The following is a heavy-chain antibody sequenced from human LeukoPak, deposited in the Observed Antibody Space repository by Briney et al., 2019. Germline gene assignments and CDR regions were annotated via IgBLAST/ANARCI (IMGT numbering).Heavy chain of an antibody. V-gene: IGHV3-33*01. J-gene: IGHJ4*02. CDR2: IWYDGSNK. D-gene: IGHD3-22*01. CDR1: GFTFDNYG. Sequence: QPGRSLRLSCAASGFTFDNYGMHWVRQAPGKGLEWVAVIWYDGSNKYYADSVKGRFTISRDNSKNTLYLQMNSLRAEDTAVYYCARAGSSGKTQDYWGQGTLVTVSS. CDR3: ARAGSSGKTQDY.